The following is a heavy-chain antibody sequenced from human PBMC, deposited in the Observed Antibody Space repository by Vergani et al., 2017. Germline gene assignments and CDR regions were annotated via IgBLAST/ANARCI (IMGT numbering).Heavy chain of an antibody. CDR3: TRQSGYSYGSNYFDY. CDR1: GFTFSGSA. J-gene: IGHJ4*02. CDR2: IRSKANSYAT. Sequence: EVQLLESGGGLVQPGGSLRLSCAASGFTFSGSAMHWVRQASGKGLEWVGRIRSKANSYATAYAASVKGRFTISRDDSKNTAYLQMNSLKTEDTAVYYCTRQSGYSYGSNYFDYWGQGTLVTVSS. V-gene: IGHV3-73*01. D-gene: IGHD5-18*01.